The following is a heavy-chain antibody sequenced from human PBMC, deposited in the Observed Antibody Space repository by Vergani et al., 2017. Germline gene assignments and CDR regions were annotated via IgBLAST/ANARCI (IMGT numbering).Heavy chain of an antibody. V-gene: IGHV1-2*02. CDR1: GYTFTGYY. J-gene: IGHJ4*02. CDR2: INPNSGGT. D-gene: IGHD4-17*01. CDR3: ARMPGVVLRAPGFYGDYADDY. Sequence: QVQLVQSGAEVKKPGASVKVSCKASGYTFTGYYMHWVRQAPGQGLEWMGWINPNSGGTNYAQKFQGRVTMTRDTSTSTVYMELSSLRSEDTAVYYCARMPGVVLRAPGFYGDYADDYWGQGTLVTVSS.